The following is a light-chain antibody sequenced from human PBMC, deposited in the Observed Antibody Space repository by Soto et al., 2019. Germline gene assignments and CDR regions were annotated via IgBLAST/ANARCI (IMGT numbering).Light chain of an antibody. Sequence: DIQMTQSPSTLSASVGDRVTITCRASQSISSWLAWYQQKPGKAPKLLIYDASNLESGVPSRFSGSGSGTEFTLTISSLQPDDFATYYCQQYNYYPWTFGQGTKVEIK. CDR3: QQYNYYPWT. CDR1: QSISSW. V-gene: IGKV1-5*01. J-gene: IGKJ1*01. CDR2: DAS.